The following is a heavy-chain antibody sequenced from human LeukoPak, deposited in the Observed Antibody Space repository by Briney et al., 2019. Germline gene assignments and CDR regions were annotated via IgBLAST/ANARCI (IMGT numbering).Heavy chain of an antibody. V-gene: IGHV1-18*01. CDR3: AREGLRSVENYSDY. D-gene: IGHD4-17*01. CDR1: GYTFTTYG. CDR2: ISAYNGNT. J-gene: IGHJ4*02. Sequence: ASVKVSCKASGYTFTTYGITWVRQAPGQGLEWMGGISAYNGNTNYAQKLQGRATMTTDTSTRTAYMELRSLRSDDTAVYYCAREGLRSVENYSDYWGQGTLVTVS.